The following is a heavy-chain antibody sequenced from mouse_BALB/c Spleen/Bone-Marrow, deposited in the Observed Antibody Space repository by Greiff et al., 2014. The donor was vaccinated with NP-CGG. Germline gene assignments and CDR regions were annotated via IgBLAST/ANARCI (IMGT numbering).Heavy chain of an antibody. D-gene: IGHD4-1*01. CDR1: GYTFTNYW. CDR2: IYPGNNDA. V-gene: IGHV1-5*01. J-gene: IGHJ3*01. Sequence: VHVKQSGTVLARPGASLGMSCKASGYTFTNYWINWIKQRPGQGLEWIGAIYPGNNDAKYTQKFKAKAKLTAVTSTSTADMELSSLTNEDSAVYYCARNWDWVFAYWGQGTLVTVSA. CDR3: ARNWDWVFAY.